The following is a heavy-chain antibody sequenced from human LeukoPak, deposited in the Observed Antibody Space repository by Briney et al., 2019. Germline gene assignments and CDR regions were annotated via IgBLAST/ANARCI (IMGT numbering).Heavy chain of an antibody. J-gene: IGHJ5*02. CDR2: ISGSGGST. CDR3: AKDFALHSGYDGEDWFDP. D-gene: IGHD5-12*01. Sequence: GGSLTLSCAASGFTFSSYAMSWVRQAPGKGLEWVSAISGSGGSTYYADSVKGRFTISRDNSKNTLYLQMNSLRAEDTAVYYCAKDFALHSGYDGEDWFDPWGQGTLVTVSS. CDR1: GFTFSSYA. V-gene: IGHV3-23*01.